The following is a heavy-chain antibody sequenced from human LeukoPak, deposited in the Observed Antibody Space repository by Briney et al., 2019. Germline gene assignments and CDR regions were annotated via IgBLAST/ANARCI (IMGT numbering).Heavy chain of an antibody. CDR3: ARRIAAAGKRPYYFDY. V-gene: IGHV4-34*01. CDR2: VNHSGST. CDR1: GGSFSGYY. D-gene: IGHD6-13*01. J-gene: IGHJ4*02. Sequence: SETLSLTCAVYGGSFSGYYWSWIRQPLGKGLEWIGEVNHSGSTNYNPSLKSRVTISVDTSKNQFSLKLSSVTAADTAVYYCARRIAAAGKRPYYFDYWGQGTLVTVSS.